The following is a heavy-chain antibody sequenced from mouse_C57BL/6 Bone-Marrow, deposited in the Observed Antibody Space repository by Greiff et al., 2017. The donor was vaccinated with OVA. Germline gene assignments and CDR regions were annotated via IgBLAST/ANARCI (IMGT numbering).Heavy chain of an antibody. CDR2: IYPGSGNT. J-gene: IGHJ4*01. CDR3: ARQLRAMDY. V-gene: IGHV1-76*01. Sequence: QVQLQQSGAELVRPGASVKLSCKASGYTFTDYYINWVKQRPGQGLEWIARIYPGSGNTYYNGKFKGKATLTAEKSSITAYMQLSSLTSEDSAVYFCARQLRAMDYWGQGTSVTVSS. CDR1: GYTFTDYY. D-gene: IGHD3-2*02.